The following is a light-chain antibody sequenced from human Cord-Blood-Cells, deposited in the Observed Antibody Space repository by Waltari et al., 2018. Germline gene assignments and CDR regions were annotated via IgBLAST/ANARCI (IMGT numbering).Light chain of an antibody. CDR3: QQYNNWPLYS. Sequence: EIVMTQPPATLSVSPGERATLSCRASQSVSSNLAWYQPKPGQAPRLLIDGASTRATGIPARFSGSGSGTEFTLTISSLQSEDFAVYYCQQYNNWPLYSFGQGTKLEIK. CDR2: GAS. J-gene: IGKJ2*03. CDR1: QSVSSN. V-gene: IGKV3-15*01.